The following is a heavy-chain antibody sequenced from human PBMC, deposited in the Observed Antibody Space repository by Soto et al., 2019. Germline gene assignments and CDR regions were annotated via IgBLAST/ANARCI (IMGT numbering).Heavy chain of an antibody. D-gene: IGHD1-26*01. CDR1: GGSISSSNYY. CDR2: IYYSGST. J-gene: IGHJ5*02. CDR3: ATQEVGGSYVYTFDP. V-gene: IGHV4-39*01. Sequence: QLQLQESGPGLGKPSETLSLTCTVSGGSISSSNYYWGWIRQPPGKGLGWIGSIYYSGSTYYNPSLKARVTMSADTSKNQFSLRLSSVTAADTAVYYCATQEVGGSYVYTFDPWGQGTLVTVSS.